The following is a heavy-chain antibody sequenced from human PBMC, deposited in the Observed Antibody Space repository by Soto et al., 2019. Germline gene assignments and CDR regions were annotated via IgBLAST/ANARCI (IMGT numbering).Heavy chain of an antibody. CDR3: TTQFFLSSRKPPEDV. J-gene: IGHJ6*02. CDR2: ISSSGSTI. Sequence: GGSLRLSCAASGFTFSSYEMNWVRQAPGKGLEWVSYISSSGSTIYYADSVKGRFTISRDNAKNSLYLQMNSLRAEDTAVYYCTTQFFLSSRKPPEDVWGQGTPVTVSS. CDR1: GFTFSSYE. V-gene: IGHV3-48*03.